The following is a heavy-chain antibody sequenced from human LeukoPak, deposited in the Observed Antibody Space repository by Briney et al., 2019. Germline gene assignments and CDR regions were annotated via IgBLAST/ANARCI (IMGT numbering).Heavy chain of an antibody. CDR1: GGSISSSSYY. Sequence: SETLSLTCTVSGGSISSSSYYWGWIRQPPGKGLEWIGSIYYSGSTYYNPSLKSRVTISVDTSKNQFSLKLSSVTAADTAVYYCARDRAHYDFWSGPMGNWFDPWGQGTLVTVSS. CDR2: IYYSGST. V-gene: IGHV4-39*07. CDR3: ARDRAHYDFWSGPMGNWFDP. D-gene: IGHD3-3*01. J-gene: IGHJ5*02.